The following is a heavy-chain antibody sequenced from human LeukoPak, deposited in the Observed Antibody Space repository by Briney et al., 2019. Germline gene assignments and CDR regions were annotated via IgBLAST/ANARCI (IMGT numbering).Heavy chain of an antibody. CDR2: ISSSSSYI. CDR3: ARWEDILVVPAPVY. V-gene: IGHV3-21*01. D-gene: IGHD2-2*01. J-gene: IGHJ4*02. Sequence: GGSPSLSCAASGFTFSSSSMNWVRQAPGKGLEWVSSISSSSSYIYYADSVKGRFTISRDNAKNSLYLQMNSLRGESTAVYYWARWEDILVVPAPVYWGQRTLITVSS. CDR1: GFTFSSSS.